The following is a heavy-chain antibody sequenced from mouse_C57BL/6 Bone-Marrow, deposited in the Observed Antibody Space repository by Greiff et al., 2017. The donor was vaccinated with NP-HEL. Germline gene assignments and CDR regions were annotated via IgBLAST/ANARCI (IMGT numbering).Heavy chain of an antibody. D-gene: IGHD2-3*01. Sequence: EVKLMESGGDLVKPGGSLKLSCAASGFTFSSYGMSWVRQTPDKRLEWVATISSGGSYTYYPDSVKGRFTISRDNAKNTLYLQMSSLKSEDTARYYCARRDGFDYGGQGTTLTVSS. CDR3: ARRDGFDY. V-gene: IGHV5-6*02. J-gene: IGHJ2*01. CDR2: ISSGGSYT. CDR1: GFTFSSYG.